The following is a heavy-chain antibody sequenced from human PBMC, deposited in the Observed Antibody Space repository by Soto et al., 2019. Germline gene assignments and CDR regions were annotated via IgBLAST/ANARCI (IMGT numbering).Heavy chain of an antibody. CDR3: ARVRQLVGYFYYYMDV. CDR2: INPRDGST. J-gene: IGHJ6*03. D-gene: IGHD6-6*01. CDR1: GYSFTGYS. V-gene: IGHV1-46*01. Sequence: ASVKVSCKASGYSFTGYSMHWVRQAPGQGLEWMGIINPRDGSTSYARKFQGRVTITADKSISTAYMELSSLRSDDTAVFYCARVRQLVGYFYYYMDVWGKGTTVTVSS.